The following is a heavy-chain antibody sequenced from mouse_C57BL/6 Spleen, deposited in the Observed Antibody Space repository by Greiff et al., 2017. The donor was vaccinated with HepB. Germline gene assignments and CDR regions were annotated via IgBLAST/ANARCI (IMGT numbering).Heavy chain of an antibody. CDR2: IYPRSGNT. CDR1: GYTFTSYG. J-gene: IGHJ2*01. Sequence: VQLQQSGAELARPGASVKLSCKASGYTFTSYGISWVKQRTGQGLEWIGEIYPRSGNTYYNEKFKGKATLTADKSSSTAYMELRSLTSEDSAVYFCARTGAQATPYYFDYWGQGTTLTVSS. V-gene: IGHV1-81*01. D-gene: IGHD3-2*02. CDR3: ARTGAQATPYYFDY.